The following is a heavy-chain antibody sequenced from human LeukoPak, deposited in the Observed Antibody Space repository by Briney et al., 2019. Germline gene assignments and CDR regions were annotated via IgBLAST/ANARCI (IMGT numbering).Heavy chain of an antibody. D-gene: IGHD3-22*01. J-gene: IGHJ4*02. CDR2: IRYDGSNK. CDR1: GFTFSTYG. V-gene: IGHV3-30*02. CDR3: ARDGGGPDYYDSSGYYCDY. Sequence: GGSLRLSCAASGFTFSTYGMHWVRQAPGKGLEWVAFIRYDGSNKYYADSVKGRFTISRDKSKNTLYLQMNSLRAEDTAVYYCARDGGGPDYYDSSGYYCDYWGQGTLVTVSS.